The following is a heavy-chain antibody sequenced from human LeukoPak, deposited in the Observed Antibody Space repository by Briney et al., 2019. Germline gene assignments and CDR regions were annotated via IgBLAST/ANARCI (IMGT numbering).Heavy chain of an antibody. CDR2: IKGDGRDK. Sequence: GGSLRLSCAASGFTFSSYWMFWVRQAPGKGLEWVATIKGDGRDKYYVDSVKGRFTISRDNAKNSLFLQMNSLRAEDTAVYYCARDGGHSADYWGQGTQVTVSS. CDR1: GFTFSSYW. V-gene: IGHV3-7*01. D-gene: IGHD1-26*01. J-gene: IGHJ4*02. CDR3: ARDGGHSADY.